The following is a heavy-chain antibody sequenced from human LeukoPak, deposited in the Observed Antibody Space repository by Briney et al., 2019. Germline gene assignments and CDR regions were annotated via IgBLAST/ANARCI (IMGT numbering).Heavy chain of an antibody. CDR3: AREGEDSSGRFDY. CDR2: IYHSGST. CDR1: GGSISSSNW. Sequence: PSETLSLTCAVSGGSISSSNWWSWVRQPPGKGLEWIGEIYHSGSTNYNPSLKSRVTMSVDTSKNQFSLKLSSVTAADTAVYYCAREGEDSSGRFDYWGQGTLVTVSS. V-gene: IGHV4-4*02. J-gene: IGHJ4*02. D-gene: IGHD6-19*01.